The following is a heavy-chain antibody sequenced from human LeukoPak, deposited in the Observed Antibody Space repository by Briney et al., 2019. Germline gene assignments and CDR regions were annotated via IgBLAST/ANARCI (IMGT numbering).Heavy chain of an antibody. J-gene: IGHJ2*01. V-gene: IGHV4-31*03. CDR1: DSIISGGYY. Sequence: SQTLSLTCTVSDSIISGGYYWTCSRPHPEKGLEWIGFISYSGSTYYNPSLKSRVTISVDTSQNQFSLRLNSVTAADTAVYYCARTLYNGNWGWYFDLWGRGTLVTVSS. D-gene: IGHD7-27*01. CDR2: ISYSGST. CDR3: ARTLYNGNWGWYFDL.